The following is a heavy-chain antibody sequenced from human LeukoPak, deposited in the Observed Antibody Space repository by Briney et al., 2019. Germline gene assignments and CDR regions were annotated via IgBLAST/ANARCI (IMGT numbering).Heavy chain of an antibody. V-gene: IGHV3-7*01. Sequence: GGSLRLSCTASGFIFSTSWMTWVRQAPGKGLEWVANIKQDGSEKYYVDSVKGRFTISRDNAKNSLYLQMNSLRAEDTAVYYCARDRPDDYGDLQYNWFDPWGQGTLVTVSS. J-gene: IGHJ5*02. D-gene: IGHD4-17*01. CDR2: IKQDGSEK. CDR1: GFIFSTSW. CDR3: ARDRPDDYGDLQYNWFDP.